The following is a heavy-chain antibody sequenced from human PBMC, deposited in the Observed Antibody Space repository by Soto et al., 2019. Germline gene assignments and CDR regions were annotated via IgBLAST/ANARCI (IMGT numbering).Heavy chain of an antibody. CDR2: VSVSGSS. CDR3: AKDLQYSVGHRQIHF. V-gene: IGHV4-4*07. J-gene: IGHJ4*02. CDR1: GDSISGYY. D-gene: IGHD5-12*01. Sequence: SETLSLTCTVSGDSISGYYWSWIRQPAGKGLEWIGRVSVSGSSNYNPSLKGRVTMLVDASRNRFSLRLSSVTAADTAMYYCAKDLQYSVGHRQIHFWGQGTLVTVSS.